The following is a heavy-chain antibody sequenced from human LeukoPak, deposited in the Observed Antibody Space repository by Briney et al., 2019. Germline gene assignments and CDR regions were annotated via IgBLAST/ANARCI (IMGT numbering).Heavy chain of an antibody. V-gene: IGHV3-30-3*01. D-gene: IGHD1-26*01. J-gene: IGHJ4*02. CDR2: ISYDGSNK. Sequence: GGSLRLSCAASGFTFSSYAMHWVRQAPGKGLEWVAVISYDGSNKYYADSVKGRFTISRDNSKNTLYLQMNSLRAEDTAVYYCASQDGSYIGRYFDYWGQGTLVTVSS. CDR3: ASQDGSYIGRYFDY. CDR1: GFTFSSYA.